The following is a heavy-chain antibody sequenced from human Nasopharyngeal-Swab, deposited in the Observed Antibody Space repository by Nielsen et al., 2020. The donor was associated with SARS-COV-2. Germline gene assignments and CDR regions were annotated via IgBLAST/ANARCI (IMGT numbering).Heavy chain of an antibody. V-gene: IGHV3-30*04. CDR3: ARNFYDSSGWNAFDI. D-gene: IGHD3-22*01. Sequence: GESLKISCAASGFTFSSYAMHWVRQAPGKGLEWVAVISYDGSNKYYADSVKGRFTISRDNSKNTLYLQMNSLRAEDTAVYYCARNFYDSSGWNAFDIWGQGIMVTVSS. J-gene: IGHJ3*02. CDR2: ISYDGSNK. CDR1: GFTFSSYA.